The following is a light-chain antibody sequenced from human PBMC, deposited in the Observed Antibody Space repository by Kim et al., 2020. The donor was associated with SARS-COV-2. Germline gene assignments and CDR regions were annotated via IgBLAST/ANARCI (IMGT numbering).Light chain of an antibody. J-gene: IGKJ4*01. CDR3: QQYYSTPLT. Sequence: ATINCKSSQSVLYSSKNKNYLAWYQQKPGQPPKLLIYGASTRESGVPDRFSGSESGTDFTLSISSLQAEDVAVYYCQQYYSTPLTFGGGTKVDIK. CDR1: QSVLYSSKNKNY. CDR2: GAS. V-gene: IGKV4-1*01.